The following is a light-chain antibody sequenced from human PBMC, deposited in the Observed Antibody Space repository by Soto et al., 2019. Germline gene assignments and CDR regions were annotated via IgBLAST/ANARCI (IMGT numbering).Light chain of an antibody. CDR2: DVS. CDR3: SSYTGSSTYV. V-gene: IGLV2-14*01. Sequence: LTQPASVSGSPGQSITISCTGTSSDVGGYNYVSWYQQHPGKAPKLMIYDVSNRPSGISNRFSGSKSGNTASLTISGLQAEDEADYYCSSYTGSSTYVFGTGTRSPS. J-gene: IGLJ1*01. CDR1: SSDVGGYNY.